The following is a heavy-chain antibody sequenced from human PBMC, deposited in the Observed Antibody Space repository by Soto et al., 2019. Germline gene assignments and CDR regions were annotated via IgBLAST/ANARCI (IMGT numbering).Heavy chain of an antibody. J-gene: IGHJ4*02. CDR1: GGSISSYY. CDR3: ARDSNSWYFDY. Sequence: SETLSLTCTVSGGSISSYYWSWIRQPPGKGLEWIGYIYYSGSTNYNPSLRSRVTISVDTSKNQFSLKLNSVTAADTAVYYCARDSNSWYFDYWCQGTRVTVAS. D-gene: IGHD6-13*01. CDR2: IYYSGST. V-gene: IGHV4-59*13.